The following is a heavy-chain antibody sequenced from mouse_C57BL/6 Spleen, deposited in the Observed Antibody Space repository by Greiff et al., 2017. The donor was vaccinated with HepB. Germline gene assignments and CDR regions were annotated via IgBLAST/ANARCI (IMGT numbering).Heavy chain of an antibody. CDR2: ISYDGSN. J-gene: IGHJ1*03. CDR1: GYSITSGYY. Sequence: ESGPGLVKPSQSLSLTCSVTGYSITSGYYWNWIRQFPGNKLEWMGYISYDGSNNYNPSLKKRISITRDTSKNQFFLKLNSVTTEDTATYYCASAPGWYFDVWGTGTTVTVSS. CDR3: ASAPGWYFDV. V-gene: IGHV3-6*01.